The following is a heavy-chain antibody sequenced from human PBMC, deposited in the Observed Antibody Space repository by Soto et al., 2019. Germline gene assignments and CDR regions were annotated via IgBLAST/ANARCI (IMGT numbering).Heavy chain of an antibody. V-gene: IGHV3-21*04. CDR1: GFTFSSYS. D-gene: IGHD3-10*01. CDR3: AKTPWFGELTYYYYYYGMDV. J-gene: IGHJ6*02. Sequence: PGGSLRLSCTASGFTFSSYSMNWVRQAPGKGLERVSSISSSSSYIYYADSVKGRFTISRDNSKNTLYLQMNSLRAEDTAVYYFAKTPWFGELTYYYYYYGMDVWGQGTTVTVSS. CDR2: ISSSSSYI.